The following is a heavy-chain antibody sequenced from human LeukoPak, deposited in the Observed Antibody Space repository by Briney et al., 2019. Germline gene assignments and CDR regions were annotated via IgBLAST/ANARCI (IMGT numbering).Heavy chain of an antibody. CDR2: ISGSGGST. D-gene: IGHD3-22*01. CDR3: AKNYYDSSGCFDY. V-gene: IGHV3-23*01. J-gene: IGHJ4*02. Sequence: PGGSLRLSCAASGFSFSSYAMSWVRQAPGKGLEWVSTISGSGGSTYYADSVKGRFTISRDNSKNTLYLQMNSLRAEDTAVYYCAKNYYDSSGCFDYWGQGTLVTVSS. CDR1: GFSFSSYA.